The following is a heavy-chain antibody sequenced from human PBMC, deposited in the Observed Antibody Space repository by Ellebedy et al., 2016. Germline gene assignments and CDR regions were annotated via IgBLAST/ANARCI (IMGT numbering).Heavy chain of an antibody. V-gene: IGHV3-33*01. J-gene: IGHJ6*02. D-gene: IGHD6-6*01. CDR1: GFTFTSFA. CDR2: IFHDGTKQ. CDR3: ARAYFKYRGDYYYYGLDV. Sequence: GGSLRLSCAASGFTFTSFAMHWVRQAPGKELEWVTTIFHDGTKQFYAESVKDRFIISRDNSKNTLYLRLNNLRAEDTAEYFCARAYFKYRGDYYYYGLDVWGQGTTVTVSS.